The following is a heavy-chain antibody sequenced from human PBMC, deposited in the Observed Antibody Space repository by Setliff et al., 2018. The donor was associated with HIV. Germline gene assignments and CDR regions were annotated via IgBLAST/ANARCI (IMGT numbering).Heavy chain of an antibody. V-gene: IGHV4-34*01. CDR1: GGPLSGYC. CDR2: INDSGDT. Sequence: PSETLSLTCGLYGGPLSGYCWTWIRQSPEKGLGWIGEINDSGDTEYNPSLMSRLSMSVEKSKNEFSLKVTSLTAADTAVYFCTRGPARRYPGSTVYGLWGQGTPVTVSS. CDR3: TRGPARRYPGSTVYGL. J-gene: IGHJ1*01. D-gene: IGHD1-26*01.